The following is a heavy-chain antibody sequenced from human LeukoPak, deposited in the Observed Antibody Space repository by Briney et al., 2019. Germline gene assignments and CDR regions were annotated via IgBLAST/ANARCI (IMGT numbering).Heavy chain of an antibody. CDR3: ARGIVVGATAGERFDI. J-gene: IGHJ3*02. CDR2: ISGSGSHI. D-gene: IGHD1-26*01. Sequence: GGSLRLSCAASGFTFITYSMNWVRQAPGKGLEWVSSISGSGSHIYYADSVKGRFTISRDNAKNSLYLQMNSLRAEDTAVYYCARGIVVGATAGERFDIWGQGTMVTVSS. CDR1: GFTFITYS. V-gene: IGHV3-21*01.